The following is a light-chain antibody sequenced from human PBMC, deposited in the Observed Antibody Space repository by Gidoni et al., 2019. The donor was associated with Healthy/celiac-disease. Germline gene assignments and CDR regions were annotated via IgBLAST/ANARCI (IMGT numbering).Light chain of an antibody. V-gene: IGKV1-8*01. Sequence: DRVTITCRASQGISSHLAWYQQKPGKAPKLLIYAASTLQSGVPSRFSGSGSGTDFTLTISCLQSEDFATYYCQQYYSYPYTFGQGTKLEIK. CDR1: QGISSH. CDR3: QQYYSYPYT. J-gene: IGKJ2*01. CDR2: AAS.